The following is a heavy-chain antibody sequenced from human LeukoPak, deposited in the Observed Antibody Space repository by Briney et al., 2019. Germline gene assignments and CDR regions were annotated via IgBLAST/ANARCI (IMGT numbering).Heavy chain of an antibody. D-gene: IGHD6-6*01. Sequence: PGGCLRLSCAASGFTFNTYYMTWIRQAPGKGLEWVANIKEDGSEKHYVDSVKGRFTISRDNAKNSLFLQMDSLRVEDTAVYYCARGRQLADCGRGTLVTVSS. J-gene: IGHJ4*02. CDR2: IKEDGSEK. CDR1: GFTFNTYY. V-gene: IGHV3-7*04. CDR3: ARGRQLAD.